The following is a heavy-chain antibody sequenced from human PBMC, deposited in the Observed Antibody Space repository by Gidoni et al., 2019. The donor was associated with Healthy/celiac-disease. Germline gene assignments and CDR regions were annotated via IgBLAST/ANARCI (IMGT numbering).Heavy chain of an antibody. Sequence: EVQLLESGGGLVQPGGSLRLSCAASGFTFSSYAMSWVRQAPGKGLEWVSAISGSGGSTYYADSVKGRFTISRDNSKNTLNLQMNSLRAEDTAVYYCAKARDPRPNYFDYWGQGTLVTVSS. CDR1: GFTFSSYA. CDR3: AKARDPRPNYFDY. CDR2: ISGSGGST. V-gene: IGHV3-23*01. J-gene: IGHJ4*02.